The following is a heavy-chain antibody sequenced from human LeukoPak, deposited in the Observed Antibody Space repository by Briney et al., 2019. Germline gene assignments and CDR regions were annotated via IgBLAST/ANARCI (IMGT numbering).Heavy chain of an antibody. Sequence: GGSLRLSCAASGFTFNSYGMHWVRQAPGKGLEWVAFISYDGSNKYYADSVRGRFTISRDKSKNTLYLQMNSLRAEDTAVYYCAKDGYYYDSSGYPNWFDPWGQGTLVTVSS. CDR3: AKDGYYYDSSGYPNWFDP. J-gene: IGHJ5*02. D-gene: IGHD3-22*01. CDR2: ISYDGSNK. CDR1: GFTFNSYG. V-gene: IGHV3-30*18.